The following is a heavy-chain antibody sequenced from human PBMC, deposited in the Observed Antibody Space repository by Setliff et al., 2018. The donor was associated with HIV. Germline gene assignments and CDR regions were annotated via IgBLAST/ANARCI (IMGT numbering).Heavy chain of an antibody. D-gene: IGHD2-21*01. Sequence: SGPTLVNPTQTLTLTCTFSGFSLKTDDVVLGWVRLSPSKSLEWLGFVFGNNEKLYNPSLKNRVTITGHPSKKEVLLAMTNVDPEDTAIYYCTHTVVAEWGVTRVQPFDYWGPGFLVTVSS. V-gene: IGHV2-5*01. CDR2: VFGNNEK. J-gene: IGHJ4*02. CDR1: GFSLKTDDVV. CDR3: THTVVAEWGVTRVQPFDY.